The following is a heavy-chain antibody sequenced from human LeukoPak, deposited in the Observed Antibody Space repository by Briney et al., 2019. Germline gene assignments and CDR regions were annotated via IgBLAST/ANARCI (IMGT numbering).Heavy chain of an antibody. V-gene: IGHV3-74*01. CDR3: ARSMIFPPDSFDY. D-gene: IGHD3-22*01. J-gene: IGHJ4*02. CDR1: GFTFSSYW. Sequence: PGGSLRLSCAASGFTFSSYWMPWVRQAPGKGLVWVSRISSDGSSTSYADSVKGRFTISRDNAKNTLYLQMNSLRAEDTAVYYCARSMIFPPDSFDYWGQGTLVTVSS. CDR2: ISSDGSST.